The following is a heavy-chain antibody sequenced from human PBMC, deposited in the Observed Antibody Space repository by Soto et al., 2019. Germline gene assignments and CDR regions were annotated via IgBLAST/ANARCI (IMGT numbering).Heavy chain of an antibody. CDR2: INHSGST. J-gene: IGHJ4*02. CDR3: ARGQWLDFDY. CDR1: GGSFSGYY. D-gene: IGHD6-19*01. Sequence: SETLSLTCAVYGGSFSGYYWSWIRQPPGKGLEWIGEINHSGSTNYNPSLKRRVTISVDTSKNQFSLKLSSVTAADTAVYYCARGQWLDFDYWGQGTLVTVSS. V-gene: IGHV4-34*01.